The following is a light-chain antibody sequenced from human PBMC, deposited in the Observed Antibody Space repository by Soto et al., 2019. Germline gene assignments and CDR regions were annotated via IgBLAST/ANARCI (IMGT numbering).Light chain of an antibody. CDR2: SAS. CDR1: QGISNY. Sequence: DIPMTQSPSSLSASVGDRVTITCRASQGISNYLAWFQQKPGKVPKLLIFSASTLRSGVPSRFSGSGSGTDFTLSISSLQPEDVAIYYCHKYNSAPRTFGQGTKVEIK. J-gene: IGKJ1*01. CDR3: HKYNSAPRT. V-gene: IGKV1-27*01.